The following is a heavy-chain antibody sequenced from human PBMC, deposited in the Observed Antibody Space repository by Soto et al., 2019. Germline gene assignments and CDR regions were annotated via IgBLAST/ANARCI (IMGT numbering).Heavy chain of an antibody. CDR3: ARGRVDYVSSDTDAFDI. J-gene: IGHJ3*02. Sequence: SETLSLTCTVSGGSISSYYWSWIRQPPGKGLEWIGYIYYSGSTNYNPSLKSRVTISVDTSKNQFSLKLSSVTAADTAVYYCARGRVDYVSSDTDAFDIWGQGTMVTVSS. CDR1: GGSISSYY. D-gene: IGHD3-16*01. V-gene: IGHV4-59*01. CDR2: IYYSGST.